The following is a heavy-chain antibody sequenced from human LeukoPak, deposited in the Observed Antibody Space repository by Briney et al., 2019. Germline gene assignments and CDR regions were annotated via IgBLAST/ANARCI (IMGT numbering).Heavy chain of an antibody. CDR1: GGSISSYY. D-gene: IGHD5-18*01. V-gene: IGHV4-59*08. Sequence: SETLSLTCTVSGGSISSYYWSWIRQPPGKGLEWIGYIYYSGSTNYNPSLKSRVTISVDTSRNQFSLKLTSVTAADTAVYYCARQGSLRGYSYGYAYWGQGTLVTVSS. J-gene: IGHJ4*02. CDR2: IYYSGST. CDR3: ARQGSLRGYSYGYAY.